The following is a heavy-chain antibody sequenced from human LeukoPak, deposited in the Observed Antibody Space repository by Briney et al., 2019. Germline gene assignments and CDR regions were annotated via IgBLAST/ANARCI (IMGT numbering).Heavy chain of an antibody. CDR3: AKDYCGNSDFVYHFDY. V-gene: IGHV3-23*01. CDR2: ISGSDGNT. CDR1: GFTFSSHA. J-gene: IGHJ4*02. D-gene: IGHD4-23*01. Sequence: GGSLRLSCAASGFTFSSHAMSWVRQAPGKGLEWVSGISGSDGNTYYADSVKGRFTISRDNSKNTVFLQMNSLRAEDTGIYYCAKDYCGNSDFVYHFDYWGQGTLVTVSS.